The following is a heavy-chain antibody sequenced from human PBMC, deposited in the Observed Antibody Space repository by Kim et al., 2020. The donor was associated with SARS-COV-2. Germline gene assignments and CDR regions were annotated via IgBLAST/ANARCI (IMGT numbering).Heavy chain of an antibody. V-gene: IGHV4-59*11. J-gene: IGHJ5*02. D-gene: IGHD2-15*01. CDR2: IYYSGST. CDR3: ARDQGYCSGGSCLNWFDP. Sequence: SETLSLTCAVSGGSISSHYWSWIRQPPGKGLEWIGHIYYSGSTKYNPSLKSRVTLSIDKSSNQFSLRLTSVTAADSAVYFCARDQGYCSGGSCLNWFDPWGQGTLVTVSS. CDR1: GGSISSHY.